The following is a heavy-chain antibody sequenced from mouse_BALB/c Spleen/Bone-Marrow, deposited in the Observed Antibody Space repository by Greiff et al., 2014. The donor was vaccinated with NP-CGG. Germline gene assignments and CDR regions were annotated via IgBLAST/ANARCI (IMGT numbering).Heavy chain of an antibody. CDR3: ARAGWYDY. Sequence: VQLKQSGPELVKPGSSVKMSCKTSGYSFTDYTIHWVKQSHGKSLEWIGGFNPNNGGTNYNQKFKDKATLTVDKSSRTAYMEFRSLTFEDSAVYYCARAGWYDYWGQGTTLTVS. CDR2: FNPNNGGT. J-gene: IGHJ2*01. D-gene: IGHD1-1*02. V-gene: IGHV1-22*01. CDR1: GYSFTDYT.